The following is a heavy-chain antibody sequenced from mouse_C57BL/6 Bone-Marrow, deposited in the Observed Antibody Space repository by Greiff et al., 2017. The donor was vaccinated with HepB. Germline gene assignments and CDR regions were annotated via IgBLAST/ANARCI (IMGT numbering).Heavy chain of an antibody. CDR1: GFNIKDDY. CDR2: IDPENGDT. Sequence: VQLQQSGAELVRPGASVKLSCTASGFNIKDDYMHWVKQRPEQGLEWIGWIDPENGDTEYASKFQGKATITADTSSNTAYLQLSSLTSEDTAVYYCTTVYYGPYYFDYWGQGTTLTVSS. D-gene: IGHD2-1*01. V-gene: IGHV14-4*01. J-gene: IGHJ2*01. CDR3: TTVYYGPYYFDY.